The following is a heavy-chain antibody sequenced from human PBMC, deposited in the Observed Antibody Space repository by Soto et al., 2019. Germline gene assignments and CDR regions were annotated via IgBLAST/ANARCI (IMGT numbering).Heavy chain of an antibody. CDR2: ISAAADT. V-gene: IGHV3-13*04. Sequence: EVQLVESGGGLVQPGGSLRLSCAASGLTFRNYDMHWVRQPTGKGLEWVSSISAAADTYYAGSVTGRFTISREYAKNTLFLQMNSLRARDTAVYYCARSSGSGSYAFDIWGQGAMVTVSS. J-gene: IGHJ3*02. CDR1: GLTFRNYD. D-gene: IGHD3-10*01. CDR3: ARSSGSGSYAFDI.